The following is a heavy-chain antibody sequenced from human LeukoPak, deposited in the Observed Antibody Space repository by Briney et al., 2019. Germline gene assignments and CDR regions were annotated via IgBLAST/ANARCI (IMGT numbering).Heavy chain of an antibody. CDR3: ARQGRDYYDSSGYSDY. Sequence: GESLKISCKGSGYSFTSYWIGWVRQMPGKGLEWMGIIYPGDSDTRYSPSFQGQVTISADKSISTAYLQWSSLKASDTAMCYCARQGRDYYDSSGYSDYWGQGTLVTVSS. J-gene: IGHJ4*02. CDR1: GYSFTSYW. V-gene: IGHV5-51*01. CDR2: IYPGDSDT. D-gene: IGHD3-22*01.